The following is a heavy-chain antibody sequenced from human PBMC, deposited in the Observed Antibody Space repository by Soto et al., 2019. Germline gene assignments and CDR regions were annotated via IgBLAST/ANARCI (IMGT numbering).Heavy chain of an antibody. CDR3: ARSPYTTGSHYGMYG. D-gene: IGHD2-8*01. V-gene: IGHV3-33*01. CDR1: GLRFSLYG. J-gene: IGHJ6*02. Sequence: PGVSLRLSCAASGLRFSLYGMQGFRQAPGKGLEWVAVIWYDGSNKYYADSVKGRFTISRDNSKNTLYLQMNSLRAEDTALYYCARSPYTTGSHYGMYGWGQGTTVTLAS. CDR2: IWYDGSNK.